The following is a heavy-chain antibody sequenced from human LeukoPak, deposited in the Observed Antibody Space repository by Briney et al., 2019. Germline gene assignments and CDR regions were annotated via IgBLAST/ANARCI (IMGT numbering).Heavy chain of an antibody. Sequence: SETLSLTCTVSGGSISRFYWNWIRQPAGKGLEWIGRVYTSGSTNYNPSLKSRVTISVDTSKNQFSLKLSSVTAADTAVYYCARDFGFFRFTAGYFDYWGQGTLVTVSS. D-gene: IGHD3-3*01. V-gene: IGHV4-4*07. CDR2: VYTSGST. CDR1: GGSISRFY. J-gene: IGHJ4*02. CDR3: ARDFGFFRFTAGYFDY.